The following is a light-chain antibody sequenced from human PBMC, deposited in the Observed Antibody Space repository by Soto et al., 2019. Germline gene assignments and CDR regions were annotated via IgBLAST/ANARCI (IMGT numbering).Light chain of an antibody. Sequence: DIVLTQSPGTLSLSPVERATLSCRASQTVSSSYLAWYQQKPGQAPRLLIYGASSRATGIPDRFSGSGSGTDLTLTIDTLEPEDVAVYYCQHYGDSPTFGRGTKVDIK. CDR1: QTVSSSY. CDR2: GAS. V-gene: IGKV3-20*01. CDR3: QHYGDSPT. J-gene: IGKJ1*01.